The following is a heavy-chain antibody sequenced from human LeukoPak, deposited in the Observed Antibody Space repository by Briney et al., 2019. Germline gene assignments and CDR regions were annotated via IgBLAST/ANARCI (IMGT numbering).Heavy chain of an antibody. V-gene: IGHV3-11*04. CDR1: GFIFSDYY. CDR3: ARDKGTSYLSSFDY. Sequence: PGGSLRLSCAGSGFIFSDYYMSWIRQAPGKGLEWISYITSSSNTRHYADSVKGRFTISRDNAKNSLYLQMNSLRAEDTAVYYCARDKGTSYLSSFDYWGQGTLVTVSS. CDR2: ITSSSNTR. D-gene: IGHD6-6*01. J-gene: IGHJ4*02.